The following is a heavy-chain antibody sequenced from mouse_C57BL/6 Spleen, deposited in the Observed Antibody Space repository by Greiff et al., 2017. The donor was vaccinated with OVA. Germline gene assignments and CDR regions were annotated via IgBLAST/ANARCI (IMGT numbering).Heavy chain of an antibody. Sequence: QVQLQQPGAELVKPGASVKMSCKASGYTFTSYWMHWVKQRPGQGLEWIGYINPSSGYTKYNQKFKDKATLTADKSSSTAYMQLSSLTYEDSAVYYCARSGTGDWYFDVWGTGTTVTVSS. D-gene: IGHD4-1*01. CDR3: ARSGTGDWYFDV. CDR1: GYTFTSYW. V-gene: IGHV1-7*01. J-gene: IGHJ1*03. CDR2: INPSSGYT.